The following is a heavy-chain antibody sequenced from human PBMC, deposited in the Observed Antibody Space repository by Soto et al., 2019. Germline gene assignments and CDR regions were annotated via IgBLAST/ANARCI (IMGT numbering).Heavy chain of an antibody. V-gene: IGHV1-46*01. CDR1: GYTFTSYY. Sequence: GASVKVSCKASGYTFTSYYMHWVRQAPGQGLEWMGIINPSGGDTNDAPKFQDRVTMTSDTSTSTVYMELRSLRSDDTAVYYCARAGAAPYYYYGMDVWGQGTRVTVSS. CDR3: ARAGAAPYYYYGMDV. D-gene: IGHD2-15*01. CDR2: INPSGGDT. J-gene: IGHJ6*02.